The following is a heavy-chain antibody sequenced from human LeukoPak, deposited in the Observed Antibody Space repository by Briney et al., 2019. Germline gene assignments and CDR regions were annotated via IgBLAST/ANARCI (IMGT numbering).Heavy chain of an antibody. Sequence: GGSLRLSCAASGFTFSSYWMHWVRQAPGKGLVWVSRINSDGSSTTYADSVKGRFTISRDNAKNSLYLQMNSLRAEDTAVYYCARGMDLAEGLVDYWGQGTLVTVSS. CDR3: ARGMDLAEGLVDY. V-gene: IGHV3-74*01. D-gene: IGHD3-16*01. CDR2: INSDGSST. J-gene: IGHJ4*02. CDR1: GFTFSSYW.